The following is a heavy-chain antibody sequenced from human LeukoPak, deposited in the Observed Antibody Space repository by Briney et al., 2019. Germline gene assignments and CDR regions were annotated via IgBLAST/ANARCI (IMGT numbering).Heavy chain of an antibody. CDR3: AREYYYNSSGYGASRY. J-gene: IGHJ4*02. CDR2: IKEDGSEK. D-gene: IGHD3-22*01. Sequence: PGGSLRLSCAASGFMYSDYWMSWVRQAPGKGLEWVANIKEDGSEKYYVDSVKGRFTLSRDNAKNSLYLQMNSLRAEDTAVYYCAREYYYNSSGYGASRYWGQGTLVTVS. CDR1: GFMYSDYW. V-gene: IGHV3-7*01.